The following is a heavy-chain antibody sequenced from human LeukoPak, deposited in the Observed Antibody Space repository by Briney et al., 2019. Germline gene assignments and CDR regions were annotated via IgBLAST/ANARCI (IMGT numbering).Heavy chain of an antibody. CDR1: GGSFSGYY. CDR3: ASGDASEPYYYGMDV. D-gene: IGHD1-26*01. CDR2: INHSGST. V-gene: IGHV4-34*01. J-gene: IGHJ6*02. Sequence: SETLSLTCAVYGGSFSGYYWSWIRQPPGKGLEWIGEINHSGSTNYNPSLKSRVTISVDTSKNQFSLKLSSVTAADTAVYYCASGDASEPYYYGMDVWGQGTTVTVSS.